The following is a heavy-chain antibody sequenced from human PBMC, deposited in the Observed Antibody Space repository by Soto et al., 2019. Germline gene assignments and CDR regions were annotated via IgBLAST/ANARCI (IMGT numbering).Heavy chain of an antibody. CDR3: ARGVGGIAAAGTPSSYYYYYGMDV. CDR2: INHSGST. J-gene: IGHJ6*02. Sequence: NPSETLSLTCAVYGGSFSGYYWSWIRQPPGKGLEWIGEINHSGSTNYNPSLKSRVTISVDTSKNQFSLKLSSVTAADTAVYYCARGVGGIAAAGTPSSYYYYYGMDVWGQGTTVTVSS. D-gene: IGHD6-13*01. CDR1: GGSFSGYY. V-gene: IGHV4-34*01.